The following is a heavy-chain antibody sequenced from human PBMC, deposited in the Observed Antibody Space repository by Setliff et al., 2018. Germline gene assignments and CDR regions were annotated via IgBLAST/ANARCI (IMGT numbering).Heavy chain of an antibody. Sequence: ASVKVSCKASGYTFTGYYMHWVRQAPGQGLEWMGRINPNSGGTNYAQKFQGRVTMTWDTSISTAYMELSRLRSDDTAVYYCARDGGGDSDAFDIWGQGTMVTVSS. J-gene: IGHJ3*02. CDR1: GYTFTGYY. CDR3: ARDGGGDSDAFDI. D-gene: IGHD3-16*01. V-gene: IGHV1-2*06. CDR2: INPNSGGT.